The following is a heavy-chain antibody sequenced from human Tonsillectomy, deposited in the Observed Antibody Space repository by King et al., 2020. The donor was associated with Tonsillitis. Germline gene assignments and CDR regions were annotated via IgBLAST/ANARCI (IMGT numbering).Heavy chain of an antibody. CDR3: TTLVYFYHSYDY. V-gene: IGHV3-15*01. D-gene: IGHD3-22*01. Sequence: DVQLVESGGGSVRPGGSVRLSCAASGFTFNNAWMSWVRQAPGKGLEWVGLIKRKIDGGTTDYATPVKGRFTISRDDSKNTLYLQMNSLKTEDTAVYYCTTLVYFYHSYDYWGQGTLVSVSS. CDR2: IKRKIDGGTT. J-gene: IGHJ4*02. CDR1: GFTFNNAW.